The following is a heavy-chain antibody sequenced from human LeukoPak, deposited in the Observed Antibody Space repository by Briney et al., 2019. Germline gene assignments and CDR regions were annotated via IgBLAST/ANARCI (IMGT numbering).Heavy chain of an antibody. V-gene: IGHV1-2*02. D-gene: IGHD5-24*01. Sequence: ASVTVSCKASGYTLTDHHLIWVRQAPGQGLEWMGWIRPNSGGIKYAQEFQGRFTMTRDTSISTAYMELTSLTSDDTAIYYCARDPVDGYSHYDFWGQGTLVTVSS. CDR3: ARDPVDGYSHYDF. J-gene: IGHJ4*02. CDR2: IRPNSGGI. CDR1: GYTLTDHH.